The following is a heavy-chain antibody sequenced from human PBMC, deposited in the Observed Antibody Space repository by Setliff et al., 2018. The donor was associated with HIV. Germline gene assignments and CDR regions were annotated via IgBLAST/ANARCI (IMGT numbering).Heavy chain of an antibody. CDR1: DDPISSYY. Sequence: TLSLTCYVTDDPISSYYWSWVRQPAGKGLEWIGRLYVSGDTNYNPSLKSRVTMSLDTSKKHFSLNLKSVTAADTAVYYCALTGHRLLRGYMDVWGKGATVTVSS. J-gene: IGHJ6*03. D-gene: IGHD2-15*01. CDR3: ALTGHRLLRGYMDV. V-gene: IGHV4-4*07. CDR2: LYVSGDT.